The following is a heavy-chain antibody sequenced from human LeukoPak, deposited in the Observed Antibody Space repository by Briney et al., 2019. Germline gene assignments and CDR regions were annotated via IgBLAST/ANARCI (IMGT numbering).Heavy chain of an antibody. CDR2: ISVGGGT. Sequence: GRSLRLSCAASGFPFSSFEMNWVRQAPGKGLEWISYISVGGGTKYADSVKGRFTISRDNVKNSLYLQMNSLRAEDTAVYYCVGGGLPYFDYWGQGTLVTVSS. V-gene: IGHV3-48*03. J-gene: IGHJ4*02. CDR1: GFPFSSFE. CDR3: VGGGLPYFDY. D-gene: IGHD3-9*01.